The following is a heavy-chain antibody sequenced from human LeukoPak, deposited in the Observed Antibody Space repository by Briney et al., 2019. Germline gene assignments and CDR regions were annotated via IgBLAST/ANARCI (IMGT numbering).Heavy chain of an antibody. J-gene: IGHJ1*01. CDR3: ARDAGYCSSTSCYREYFQH. Sequence: GRSLRLSCAASGFTFSSYAMHWVRQAPGKGLEWVAVISYDGSNKYYADPVKGRFTISRDSSKNTLYLQMNSLRAEDTAVYYCARDAGYCSSTSCYREYFQHWGQGTLVTVSS. CDR1: GFTFSSYA. V-gene: IGHV3-30*04. D-gene: IGHD2-2*01. CDR2: ISYDGSNK.